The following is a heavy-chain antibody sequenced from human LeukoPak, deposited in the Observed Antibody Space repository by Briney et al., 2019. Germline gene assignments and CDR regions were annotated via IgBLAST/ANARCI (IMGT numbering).Heavy chain of an antibody. CDR3: ARDLTSDYYGSGIDY. J-gene: IGHJ4*02. CDR2: IYSGGST. CDR1: GFTVSSNY. V-gene: IGHV3-53*01. D-gene: IGHD3-10*01. Sequence: GGSLRLSCAASGFTVSSNYMSWVRQAPGKGLEWVSVIYSGGSTYYADSVKGRFTISRDNSKNTLYLQMNSLRAEDTAVYYCARDLTSDYYGSGIDYWGQGTLVTVSS.